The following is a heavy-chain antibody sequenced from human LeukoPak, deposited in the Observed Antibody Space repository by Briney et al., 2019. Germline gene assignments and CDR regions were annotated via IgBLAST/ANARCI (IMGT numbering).Heavy chain of an antibody. J-gene: IGHJ4*02. V-gene: IGHV1-46*01. CDR1: GYTFTSYY. D-gene: IGHD3-22*01. CDR3: ARDVASSGYYWD. Sequence: ASVKVSCKASGYTFTSYYMHWVRQAPGQGLEWMGIINPNGGSASYAQKFQGRVTMTRDTSTSTVYMEVSSLRSEDTAVYYCARDVASSGYYWDWGQGTLVTVSS. CDR2: INPNGGSA.